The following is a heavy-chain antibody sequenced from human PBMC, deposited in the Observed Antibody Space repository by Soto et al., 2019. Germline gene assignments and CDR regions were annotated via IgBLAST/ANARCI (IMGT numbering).Heavy chain of an antibody. CDR2: IYHSGNT. D-gene: IGHD3-3*02. V-gene: IGHV4-39*02. CDR1: DGSVSANSYY. J-gene: IGHJ4*02. CDR3: SRLKLAGRDGFDY. Sequence: SETLSLTCTVSDGSVSANSYYWNWIRLPPGKGLEWIGSIYHSGNTYYNPSLKSRVSISLDTSKNHFSLELASVTAADTAVYYCSRLKLAGRDGFDYCGLGTLVTVSS.